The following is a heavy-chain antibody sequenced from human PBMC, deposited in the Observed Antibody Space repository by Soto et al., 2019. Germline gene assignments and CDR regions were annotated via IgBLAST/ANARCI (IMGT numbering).Heavy chain of an antibody. CDR2: FIPMLGIA. CDR1: GDSFSRST. Sequence: QVQLVQSGAEVKRRGSSVNVSCKASGDSFSRSTFSWERQAPGQGLEWMGRFIPMLGIANYAQTFQGRVTITADKSTSTSYIDLRSLRSEDTAVDYCARLYDDTIGNFDYWGQGSLVTVSS. V-gene: IGHV1-69*02. J-gene: IGHJ4*02. CDR3: ARLYDDTIGNFDY. D-gene: IGHD1-1*01.